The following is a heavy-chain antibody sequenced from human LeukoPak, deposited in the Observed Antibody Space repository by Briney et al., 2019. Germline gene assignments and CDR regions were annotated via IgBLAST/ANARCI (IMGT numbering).Heavy chain of an antibody. J-gene: IGHJ5*02. CDR2: IYYSGST. V-gene: IGHV4-59*01. D-gene: IGHD3-3*02. CDR3: ARTYYHLEWFDP. Sequence: SETLSLTCTVSGGSISSYYWSWIRQPPGKGLEWIGYIYYSGSTNYNPSLKSRVTISVDTSKNQFFLKLSSVTAADTAVYYCARTYYHLEWFDPWGQGTLVTVSS. CDR1: GGSISSYY.